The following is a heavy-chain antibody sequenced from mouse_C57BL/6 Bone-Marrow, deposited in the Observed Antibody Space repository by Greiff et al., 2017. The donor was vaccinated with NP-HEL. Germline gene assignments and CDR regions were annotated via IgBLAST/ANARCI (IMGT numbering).Heavy chain of an antibody. D-gene: IGHD1-1*01. V-gene: IGHV1-62-2*01. Sequence: QVQLKESGAELVKPGASVKLSCKASGYTFTEYTIHWVKQRSGQGLEWIGWFYPGSGSLKYNEKFKDKATLTADKSSSTVYMDLSRLTSEDSAVYFCARHGDYFGSSYGYFDVWGTGTTVTGSS. J-gene: IGHJ1*03. CDR2: FYPGSGSL. CDR3: ARHGDYFGSSYGYFDV. CDR1: GYTFTEYT.